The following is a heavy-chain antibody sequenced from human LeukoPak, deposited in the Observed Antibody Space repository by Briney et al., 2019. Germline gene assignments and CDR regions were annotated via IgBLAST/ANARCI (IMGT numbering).Heavy chain of an antibody. CDR2: ISSSGSTI. V-gene: IGHV3-11*04. J-gene: IGHJ4*02. CDR1: GFTFSDYY. CDR3: ARREHDSSGVLDY. D-gene: IGHD3-22*01. Sequence: GSLRLSCAASGFTFSDYYMSWIRPAPGEGLEWVSYISSSGSTIYYAHSVEGRFTISRNNDKTSLYPKMNRLRAEDTAVYYCARREHDSSGVLDYWGQGTLVTVSS.